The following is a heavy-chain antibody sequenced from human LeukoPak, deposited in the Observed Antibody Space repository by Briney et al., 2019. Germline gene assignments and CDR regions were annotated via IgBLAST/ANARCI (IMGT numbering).Heavy chain of an antibody. CDR2: VIPIYGTP. J-gene: IGHJ4*02. D-gene: IGHD4-23*01. CDR1: GGSFSTSG. CDR3: ARESSLTTVVSFDY. Sequence: ASVKVSCKASGGSFSTSGFSWVRQAPGQGLEWMGGVIPIYGTPSYAQKFQGRVTMTRDMSTSTVYMELSSLRSEDTAVYYCARESSLTTVVSFDYWGQGTLVTVSS. V-gene: IGHV1-69*05.